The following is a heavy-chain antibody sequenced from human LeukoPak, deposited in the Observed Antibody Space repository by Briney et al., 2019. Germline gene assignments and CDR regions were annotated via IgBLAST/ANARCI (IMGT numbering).Heavy chain of an antibody. J-gene: IGHJ4*02. CDR1: GYTFTSYE. Sequence: PGASVKVSCKASGYTFTSYEFNWVRQATGQRPEWMGWMSPNSGDTGYAQKFQDRVTMTRNTSISTAYMELSSLRSDDTAVYYCARGPPNWGYDYWGPGTLVTVSS. CDR3: ARGPPNWGYDY. V-gene: IGHV1-8*01. CDR2: MSPNSGDT. D-gene: IGHD7-27*01.